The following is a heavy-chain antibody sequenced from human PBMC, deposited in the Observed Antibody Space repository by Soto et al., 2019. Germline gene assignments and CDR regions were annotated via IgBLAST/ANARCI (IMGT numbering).Heavy chain of an antibody. CDR2: IYYSGST. Sequence: SETLSLTCTVSGCSISSYYWSWIRQPPGKGLEWIGYIYYSGSTNYNPSLKSRVTISVDTSKNQFSLKLSSVTAADTAVYYCARDRSYCSGGSCYNAFDIWGQGTMVTVSS. D-gene: IGHD2-15*01. J-gene: IGHJ3*02. CDR3: ARDRSYCSGGSCYNAFDI. CDR1: GCSISSYY. V-gene: IGHV4-59*01.